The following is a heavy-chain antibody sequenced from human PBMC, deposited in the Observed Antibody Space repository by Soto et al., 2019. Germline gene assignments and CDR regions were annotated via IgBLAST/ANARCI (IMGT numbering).Heavy chain of an antibody. CDR3: AKGGPIVPAAMPVRYYYYMDV. CDR1: GFTFSSYA. Sequence: GGSLRLSCAASGFTFSSYAMSWVRQAPGKGLEWVSAISGSGGSTYYADSVKGRFTISRDNSKNTLYLQMNSLRAEDTAVYYCAKGGPIVPAAMPVRYYYYMDVWGKGTTVTVSS. J-gene: IGHJ6*03. D-gene: IGHD2-2*01. V-gene: IGHV3-23*01. CDR2: ISGSGGST.